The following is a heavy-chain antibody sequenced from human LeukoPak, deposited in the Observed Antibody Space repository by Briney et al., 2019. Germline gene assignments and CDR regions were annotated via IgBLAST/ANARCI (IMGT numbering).Heavy chain of an antibody. D-gene: IGHD6-19*01. V-gene: IGHV3-43*02. CDR3: SRESESSGWYDY. J-gene: IGHJ4*02. CDR1: GFMFHDYA. CDR2: ISGDGGST. Sequence: GGSLGLSCAGPGFMFHDYAIHWVRQAPGKGLEWVSLISGDGGSTFYADSVKGRFTISRDNSKNSLYLQMNSLRSDDTALYYCSRESESSGWYDYWGQGTLVTVSS.